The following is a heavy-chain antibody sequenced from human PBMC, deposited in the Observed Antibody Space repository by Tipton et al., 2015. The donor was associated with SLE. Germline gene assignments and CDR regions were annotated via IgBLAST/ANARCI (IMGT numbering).Heavy chain of an antibody. CDR2: FYYSGST. CDR1: GGSITANNDY. CDR3: ARHMRGKWQRLYGAFDI. D-gene: IGHD5-12*01. Sequence: TLSLTCTVSGGSITANNDYWGWIRQPPGRGLEWIVSFYYSGSTYYSPSLKSRVTIFADTSKNHFSLNLTSVIAADTAVYYCARHMRGKWQRLYGAFDIWGQGTTVTVSS. V-gene: IGHV4-39*02. J-gene: IGHJ3*02.